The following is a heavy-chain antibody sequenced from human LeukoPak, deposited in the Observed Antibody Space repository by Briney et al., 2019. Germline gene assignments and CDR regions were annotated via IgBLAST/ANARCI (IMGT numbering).Heavy chain of an antibody. V-gene: IGHV1-18*04. CDR2: ISTYSGNT. CDR3: ARDRDHAFDY. Sequence: GASVKVSCKASGYTFTGYYMHWVRQAPGQGLEWMGWISTYSGNTNYAQMFQGRVTMTTEKSTRIVYMELRSLRYEDTAIYYCARDRDHAFDYWGQGTLVTVSS. D-gene: IGHD2-21*02. J-gene: IGHJ4*02. CDR1: GYTFTGYY.